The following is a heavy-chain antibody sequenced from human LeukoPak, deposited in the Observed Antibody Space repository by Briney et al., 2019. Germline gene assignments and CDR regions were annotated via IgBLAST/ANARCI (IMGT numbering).Heavy chain of an antibody. Sequence: GGSLRLSCAVSGFTFSSYAMHWVRQAPGKGLEWVAVISYDGSNKYYADSVKGRFTISRDNSKNTLYLQMNSLRAEDTAVYYCARATYGGDAFDIWGQGTMVTVSS. D-gene: IGHD4-23*01. J-gene: IGHJ3*02. V-gene: IGHV3-30*04. CDR3: ARATYGGDAFDI. CDR2: ISYDGSNK. CDR1: GFTFSSYA.